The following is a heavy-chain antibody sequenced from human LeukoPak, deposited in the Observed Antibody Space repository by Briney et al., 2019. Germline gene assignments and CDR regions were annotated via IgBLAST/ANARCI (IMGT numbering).Heavy chain of an antibody. CDR1: GGSVSSGPYY. CDR2: VYYSGNYSGNT. CDR3: ASVGGSGWFDY. D-gene: IGHD6-19*01. V-gene: IGHV4-61*01. Sequence: SETLSLTCTVSGGSVSSGPYYWSWIRQPPGRGLEWIGRVYYSGNYSGNTDYNPALKSRVAISVDTSKIQFSLKLTSVTAADTAVYFCASVGGSGWFDYWGQGTLVTVSS. J-gene: IGHJ4*02.